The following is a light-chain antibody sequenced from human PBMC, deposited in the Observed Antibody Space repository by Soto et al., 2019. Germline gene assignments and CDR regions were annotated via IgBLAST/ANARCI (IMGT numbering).Light chain of an antibody. CDR3: QQYDSYPWT. CDR1: QRISSW. V-gene: IGKV1-5*01. CDR2: DGS. Sequence: DIQMTQSPSTLCAFVGDRATITCRASQRISSWLAWYQQKPGKAPKFLIYDGSTLESGVPARFSGSGSGTEFTLTISSLQPDDFGTYFCQQYDSYPWTFGQGTKVDI. J-gene: IGKJ1*01.